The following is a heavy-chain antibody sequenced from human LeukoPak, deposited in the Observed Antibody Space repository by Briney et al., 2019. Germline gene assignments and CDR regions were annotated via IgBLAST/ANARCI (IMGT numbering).Heavy chain of an antibody. Sequence: PGGSLRLSCAASGFTFSSYAMHWVRQAPGKGLEWVAVISYDGSNKYYADSVKGRFTISRDNSKNTLYLQMNSLRAEDTAVYYCARVGDYYDSSGYYKNWGQGTLVTVSS. CDR1: GFTFSSYA. CDR3: ARVGDYYDSSGYYKN. CDR2: ISYDGSNK. V-gene: IGHV3-30-3*01. D-gene: IGHD3-22*01. J-gene: IGHJ4*02.